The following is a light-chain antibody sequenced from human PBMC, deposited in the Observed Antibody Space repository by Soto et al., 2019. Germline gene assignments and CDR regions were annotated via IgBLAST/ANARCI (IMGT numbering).Light chain of an antibody. CDR1: ISDVGSYNY. V-gene: IGLV2-14*03. CDR2: DVS. Sequence: SALTQPASVSGSPGQSITISCTGTISDVGSYNYVSWYQQYPGKAPKLMIYDVSTRPSGVSDRFSGSKSGNTASLTISGLRAEDEADYYSGSYTTSSNYVFGTGTKV. CDR3: GSYTTSSNYV. J-gene: IGLJ1*01.